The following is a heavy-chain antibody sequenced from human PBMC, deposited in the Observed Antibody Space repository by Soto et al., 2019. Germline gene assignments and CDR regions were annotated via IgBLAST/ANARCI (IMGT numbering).Heavy chain of an antibody. Sequence: GGSLRLSCAASGFTFSSYSMNWVRQAPGKGLEWVSSISSSSSCIYYADSVKGRFTISRDNAKNSLYLQMNSLRAEDTAVYYCARDLRGGGAATSYYYYYYMDVWGKGTTVTVSS. CDR2: ISSSSSCI. V-gene: IGHV3-21*01. D-gene: IGHD2-15*01. J-gene: IGHJ6*03. CDR3: ARDLRGGGAATSYYYYYYMDV. CDR1: GFTFSSYS.